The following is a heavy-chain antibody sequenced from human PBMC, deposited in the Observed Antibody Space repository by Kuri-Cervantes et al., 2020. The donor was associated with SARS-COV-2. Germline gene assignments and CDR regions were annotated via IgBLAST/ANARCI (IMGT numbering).Heavy chain of an antibody. CDR3: ATPGSGIVVVTPFVV. V-gene: IGHV3-23*01. CDR1: GFPFSMFA. Sequence: GESLKISCTASGFPFSMFAMTWVRLPPGRGLEWVATSSGSGGASFYAESVAGRFTISRDNSKNTLYLQMNSLRPDDTALYYCATPGSGIVVVTPFVVWGQGTLVTVSS. J-gene: IGHJ4*02. CDR2: SSGSGGAS. D-gene: IGHD2-21*02.